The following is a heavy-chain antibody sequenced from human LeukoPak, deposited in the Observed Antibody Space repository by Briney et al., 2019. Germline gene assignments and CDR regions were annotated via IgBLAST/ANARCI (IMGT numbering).Heavy chain of an antibody. V-gene: IGHV3-23*01. Sequence: PGGSLRLSCAASGFTFSSYAMSWVRQAPGKGLEWVSAISGSGGDTYYADSVKGRFTISRDNSKNTLYLRMNSLRAEDTAVYYCAKDDYDILTPHEYWGQGTLVTVSS. D-gene: IGHD3-9*01. CDR3: AKDDYDILTPHEY. CDR1: GFTFSSYA. CDR2: ISGSGGDT. J-gene: IGHJ4*02.